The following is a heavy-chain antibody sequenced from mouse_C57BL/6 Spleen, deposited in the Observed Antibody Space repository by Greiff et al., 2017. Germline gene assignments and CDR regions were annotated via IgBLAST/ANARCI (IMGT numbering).Heavy chain of an antibody. J-gene: IGHJ2*01. CDR2: INPNNGGT. V-gene: IGHV1-26*01. CDR3: ARSSYVDFDD. CDR1: GYTFTDYY. D-gene: IGHD1-1*01. Sequence: EVQLQQSGPELVKPGASVKISCKASGYTFTDYYMNWVKQSHGKSLEWIGDINPNNGGTSYNQKFKGKATLTVDKSSSTAYMELRSLTSEDSAVXYCARSSYVDFDDWGQGTTLTVSS.